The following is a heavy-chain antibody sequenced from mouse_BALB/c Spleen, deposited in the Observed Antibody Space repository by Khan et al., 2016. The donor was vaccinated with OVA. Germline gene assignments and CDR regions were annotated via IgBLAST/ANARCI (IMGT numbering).Heavy chain of an antibody. V-gene: IGHV1S136*01. D-gene: IGHD1-1*01. CDR1: GYTFTSYV. CDR3: ATFVTYYVSFAY. Sequence: EVQLQQSGPELVKPGASVKMSCKAAGYTFTSYVMHWVKQKPGLGLEWIGYIYPFNDDTKYNEKFIGKATLTSDKSSSTAYMELSSLTSEDSAVYYGATFVTYYVSFAYWGQGTLGTVSA. J-gene: IGHJ3*01. CDR2: IYPFNDDT.